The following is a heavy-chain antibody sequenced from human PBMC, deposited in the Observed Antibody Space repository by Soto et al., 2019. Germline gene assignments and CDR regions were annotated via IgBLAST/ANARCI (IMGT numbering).Heavy chain of an antibody. V-gene: IGHV4-34*01. Sequence: PSETLSLTCAVYGGSFSGYYWSWIRQPPGKGLEWIGEINHSGSTNYSPSLKSRVTISLDTSKNQFSLKLSSVTAADTAVYYCARVLRFGEFTHYYYYSYMDVWGKGTTVTVSS. J-gene: IGHJ6*03. CDR2: INHSGST. CDR3: ARVLRFGEFTHYYYYSYMDV. CDR1: GGSFSGYY. D-gene: IGHD3-10*01.